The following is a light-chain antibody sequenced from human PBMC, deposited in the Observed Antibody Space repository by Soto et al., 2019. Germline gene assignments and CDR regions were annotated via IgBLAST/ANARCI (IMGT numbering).Light chain of an antibody. CDR3: QQGNTPPIT. J-gene: IGKJ5*01. V-gene: IGKV1-39*01. CDR2: ASC. Sequence: SSSSIFWYQQQNPRAAPILLFCASCRAPSSVPTSFSGSGSGTDFTLTISRLHADDSAYYCCQQGNTPPITFGQGTRLEIK. CDR1: SSSSI.